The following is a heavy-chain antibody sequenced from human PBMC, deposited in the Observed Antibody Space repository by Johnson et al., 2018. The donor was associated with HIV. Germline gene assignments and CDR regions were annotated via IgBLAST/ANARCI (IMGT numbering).Heavy chain of an antibody. CDR2: IPSHGSNQ. J-gene: IGHJ3*02. D-gene: IGHD7-27*01. Sequence: VQLLESGGGVVQPGRSLRLSCAASGFTFSSYAMHWVRQAPGKGLEWVAVIPSHGSNQYYADSVKGRFTISSDNSKKTVYLQMSTLRAEDTAVYYCAKAESDLNWGYAFDIWGQGTMVTVSS. V-gene: IGHV3-30-3*01. CDR1: GFTFSSYA. CDR3: AKAESDLNWGYAFDI.